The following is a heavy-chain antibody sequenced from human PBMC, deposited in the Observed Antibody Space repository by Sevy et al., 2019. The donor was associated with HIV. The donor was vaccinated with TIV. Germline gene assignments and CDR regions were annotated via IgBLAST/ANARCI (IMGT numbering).Heavy chain of an antibody. D-gene: IGHD5-18*01. CDR1: GFTFSSYG. Sequence: GGSLRLSCAASGFTFSSYGMHGVRQAPGKGLEWVAVISYDGSNKYYADSVKGRFTISRDNSKNTLYLQMNSLRAEDTAVYYCAKSRYSYALRGGFDYWGQGTLVTVSS. V-gene: IGHV3-30*18. CDR2: ISYDGSNK. J-gene: IGHJ4*02. CDR3: AKSRYSYALRGGFDY.